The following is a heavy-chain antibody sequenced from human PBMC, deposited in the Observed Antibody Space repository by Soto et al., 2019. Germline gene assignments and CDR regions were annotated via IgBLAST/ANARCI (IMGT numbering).Heavy chain of an antibody. CDR3: AAQGPNDY. J-gene: IGHJ4*02. V-gene: IGHV3-30-3*01. CDR2: ISYDGSNK. CDR1: GFTFSSYA. Sequence: QVQLVESGGGVVQPGRSLRLSCAASGFTFSSYAMHWVRQAPGKGLEWVAVISYDGSNKYYADSVKGRFTISRDNSKNSLYLQMNSLRAEDTALYYCAAQGPNDYWGQGTLVTVSS.